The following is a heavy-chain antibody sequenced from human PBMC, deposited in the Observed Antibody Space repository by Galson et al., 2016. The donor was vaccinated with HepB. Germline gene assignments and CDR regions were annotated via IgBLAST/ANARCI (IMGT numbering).Heavy chain of an antibody. CDR2: IHGGNGKT. V-gene: IGHV1-3*01. D-gene: IGHD3-10*01. CDR1: GYTFTNYG. CDR3: ARDLTRLLWFGEPALDY. Sequence: SVKVSCKASGYTFTNYGLHWVRQAPGQRLEWMGWIHGGNGKTRTSQRFQGRLTITTDTSASTAYMELLSLRSEDSAVYYCARDLTRLLWFGEPALDYWGQGTLVTVSS. J-gene: IGHJ4*02.